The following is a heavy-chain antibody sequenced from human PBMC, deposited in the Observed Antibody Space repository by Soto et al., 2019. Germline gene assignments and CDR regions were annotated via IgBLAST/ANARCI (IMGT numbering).Heavy chain of an antibody. J-gene: IGHJ6*03. Sequence: SVQVSCKASGCIFTSYGIGWVRQVPGQGPDWMGWISPYNGRTNYAQSVKSRVVMTTDISTNTVYLELRSLRSDDLDIYYCGRCRTDSYAMEVWG. CDR3: GRCRTDSYAMEV. CDR1: GCIFTSYG. V-gene: IGHV1-18*03. D-gene: IGHD5-18*01. CDR2: ISPYNGRT.